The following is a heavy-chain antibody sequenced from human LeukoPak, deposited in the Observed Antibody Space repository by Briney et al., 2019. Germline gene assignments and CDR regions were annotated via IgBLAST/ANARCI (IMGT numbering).Heavy chain of an antibody. J-gene: IGHJ6*04. Sequence: ASVKVSCKDSGGTFSSYAISWVRQAPGQGLEWMGGIIPIFGTANYAQKFQGRVTITTDESTSTAYMELSSLRSEDTAVYYCARTVLGYSYRLDVWGKGTTVTVSS. V-gene: IGHV1-69*05. CDR1: GGTFSSYA. CDR3: ARTVLGYSYRLDV. CDR2: IIPIFGTA. D-gene: IGHD5-18*01.